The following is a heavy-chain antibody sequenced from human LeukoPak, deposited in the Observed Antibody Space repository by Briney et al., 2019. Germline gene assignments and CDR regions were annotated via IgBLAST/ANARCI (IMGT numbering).Heavy chain of an antibody. J-gene: IGHJ4*02. CDR2: INWKGGST. CDR3: VRDRPSYYCFDY. V-gene: IGHV3-20*04. CDR1: GFTFDDYG. Sequence: PGGSLRLSCAASGFTFDDYGMSWVRQAPGKGLEWVCGINWKGGSTGCADSVQGRFTISRDNAKNALYLQMYSLRVEDTASYYCVRDRPSYYCFDYWGQGTLVTVSS. D-gene: IGHD2-8*01.